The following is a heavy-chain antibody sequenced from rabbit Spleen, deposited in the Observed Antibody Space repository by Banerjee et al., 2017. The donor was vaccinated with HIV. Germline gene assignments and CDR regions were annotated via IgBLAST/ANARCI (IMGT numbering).Heavy chain of an antibody. CDR2: IYAGDGST. D-gene: IGHD8-1*01. CDR1: GFSLFYYW. Sequence: QSLEESGGGLVKPGGTLTLTCKASGFSLFYYWMCWVRQAPGKGLDLIGCIYAGDGSTDYANWVNGRFTISRHNAQNTLYLQLNSLTAADTATYFCARDSGSSFSSYGMDLWARAPWSPS. CDR3: ARDSGSSFSSYGMDL. V-gene: IGHV1S7*01. J-gene: IGHJ6*01.